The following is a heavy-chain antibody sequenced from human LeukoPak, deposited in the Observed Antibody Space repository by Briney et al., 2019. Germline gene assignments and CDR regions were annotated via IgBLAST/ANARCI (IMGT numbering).Heavy chain of an antibody. CDR3: AIMTTVVTNFDY. Sequence: GGSLRLSCAASGFTFSSYAMSWVRQAPGKGLEWVSAISGSGGSTYYADSVKGRVTISRDNSKNTLYLQMNSLRAEGTALYYCAIMTTVVTNFDYWGQGTLVTVSS. CDR2: ISGSGGST. D-gene: IGHD4-23*01. J-gene: IGHJ4*02. V-gene: IGHV3-23*01. CDR1: GFTFSSYA.